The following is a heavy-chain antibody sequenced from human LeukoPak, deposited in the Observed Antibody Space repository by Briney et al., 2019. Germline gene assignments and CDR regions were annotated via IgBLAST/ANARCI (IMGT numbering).Heavy chain of an antibody. D-gene: IGHD5-18*01. Sequence: GASVKVSCKASGFTFTSSAMQWVRQARGQRLEWIGWIVVGSGNTNYAQKFQERVTITRDMSTSTTYMELSRLRSDDTAVYYCARRGYSYGYNFDYWGQGTLVTVSS. V-gene: IGHV1-58*02. J-gene: IGHJ4*02. CDR1: GFTFTSSA. CDR3: ARRGYSYGYNFDY. CDR2: IVVGSGNT.